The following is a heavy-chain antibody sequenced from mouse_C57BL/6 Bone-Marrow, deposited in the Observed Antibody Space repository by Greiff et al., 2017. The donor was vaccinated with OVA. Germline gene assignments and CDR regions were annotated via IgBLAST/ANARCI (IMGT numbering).Heavy chain of an antibody. J-gene: IGHJ4*01. V-gene: IGHV1-9*01. CDR3: AREGIYDGYYYAMDY. Sequence: QVQLQQSGPELVKPGASVKISCKASGYSFTGYYMHWVKQRPGHGLEWIGEILPGSGSTNYNEKFKGKATFTADTSSNTAYMQLSSLTTEDSAIYYCAREGIYDGYYYAMDYWGQGTSVTVSS. CDR1: GYSFTGYY. D-gene: IGHD2-3*01. CDR2: ILPGSGST.